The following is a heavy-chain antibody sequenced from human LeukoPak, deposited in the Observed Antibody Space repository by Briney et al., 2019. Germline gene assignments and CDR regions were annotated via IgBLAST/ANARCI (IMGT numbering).Heavy chain of an antibody. J-gene: IGHJ6*02. CDR2: ISAYNGNT. Sequence: ASVKVSCKASGYTFTSYGISWVRQAPGQGLEWMGWISAYNGNTNYAQKLQGRVTMTTDTSTSTAYMELRSLRSDDTAVYYCARDDRVPYYYGMDVWGLGTTVTVSS. D-gene: IGHD3-10*01. CDR1: GYTFTSYG. V-gene: IGHV1-18*01. CDR3: ARDDRVPYYYGMDV.